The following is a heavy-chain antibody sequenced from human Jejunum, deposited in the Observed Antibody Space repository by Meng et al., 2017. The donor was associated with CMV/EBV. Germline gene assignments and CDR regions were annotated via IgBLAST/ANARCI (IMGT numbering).Heavy chain of an antibody. Sequence: QLTLKASGPTLVKPTQTLTLTCSFSGFSPSTSGEGVGWIRQPPGKALEWLALIYRGDDKRYSPSLNSRLTIAKDTSKNEVVLTLTNMGPIDTGTYYCAHFVGGYYPSRPDYWGQGTLVTVSS. CDR3: AHFVGGYYPSRPDY. D-gene: IGHD1-26*01. CDR2: IYRGDDK. CDR1: GFSPSTSGEG. V-gene: IGHV2-5*02. J-gene: IGHJ4*02.